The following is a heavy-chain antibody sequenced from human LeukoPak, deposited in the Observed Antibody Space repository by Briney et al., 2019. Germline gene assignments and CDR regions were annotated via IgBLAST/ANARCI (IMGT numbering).Heavy chain of an antibody. J-gene: IGHJ6*02. CDR1: GCTLTELS. CDR2: FDPEDGET. V-gene: IGHV1-24*01. D-gene: IGHD3-3*01. Sequence: ASVKVSCKVSGCTLTELSMHWVRQAPGKGLEWMGGFDPEDGETIYAQKFQGRVTMTEDTSTDTAYMELSSLRSEDTAVYYCGTRRHEGEWLLYYYGMDVWGQGTTVTVSS. CDR3: GTRRHEGEWLLYYYGMDV.